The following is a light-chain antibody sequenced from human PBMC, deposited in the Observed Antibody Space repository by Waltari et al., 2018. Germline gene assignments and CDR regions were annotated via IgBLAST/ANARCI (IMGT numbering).Light chain of an antibody. CDR2: GTS. J-gene: IGKJ2*01. CDR3: QQYGSSPLYT. V-gene: IGKV3-20*01. CDR1: QSVLSSY. Sequence: DIMLTQSPGTLSLSPGERATLSCRASQSVLSSYLAWYRQKPGQAPRLLIYGTSTRATGIPDRFNGSGSGTDFTLTISRLEPEDFAVYFCQQYGSSPLYTFGQGTKLEIK.